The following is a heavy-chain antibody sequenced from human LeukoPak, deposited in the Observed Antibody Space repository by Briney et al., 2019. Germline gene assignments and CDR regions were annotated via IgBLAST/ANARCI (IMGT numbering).Heavy chain of an antibody. CDR2: IYYSGST. Sequence: SETLSLTCTVSGGSISSGDYYWSWIRQPPGKGLEWIGYIYYSGSTYYNPSLKSRVTISVDTSKNQFSLKLSSVTAADTAEYYCARRYSSSWFDAFDIWGQGTMVTVSS. J-gene: IGHJ3*02. V-gene: IGHV4-30-4*01. CDR3: ARRYSSSWFDAFDI. CDR1: GGSISSGDYY. D-gene: IGHD6-13*01.